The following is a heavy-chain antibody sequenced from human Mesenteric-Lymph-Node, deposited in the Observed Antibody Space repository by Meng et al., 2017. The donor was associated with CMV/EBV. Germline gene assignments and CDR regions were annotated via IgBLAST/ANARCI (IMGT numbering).Heavy chain of an antibody. J-gene: IGHJ4*02. CDR1: GFTFSSYW. CDR2: INSDGNST. CDR3: AREYIAVAGTAGY. Sequence: GESLKISCAASGFTFSSYWMHWVRQAPGKGLVWVSRINSDGNSTSYADSVKGRFTISRDNAKNTLYLQMNSLRAEDTAVYYCAREYIAVAGTAGYWGQGTLVTVSS. D-gene: IGHD6-19*01. V-gene: IGHV3-74*01.